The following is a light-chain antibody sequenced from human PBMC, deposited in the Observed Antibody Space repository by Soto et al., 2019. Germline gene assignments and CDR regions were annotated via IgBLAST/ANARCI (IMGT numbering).Light chain of an antibody. Sequence: QSVLTQPASVSGSPGQSITISCTGTSSDVGGYNFVSWYQLQPGKAHKLMVYEVTNRPSGVSYRFSGSKSGNTASLTISGLQAEDEADYFCSSYTGSDTLIFGGGTKLTVL. CDR1: SSDVGGYNF. CDR2: EVT. V-gene: IGLV2-14*01. CDR3: SSYTGSDTLI. J-gene: IGLJ2*01.